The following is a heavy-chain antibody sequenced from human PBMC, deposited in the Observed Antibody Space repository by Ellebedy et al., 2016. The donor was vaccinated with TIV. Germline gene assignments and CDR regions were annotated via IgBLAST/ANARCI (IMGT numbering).Heavy chain of an antibody. V-gene: IGHV3-23*01. Sequence: PGGFLRLSCAASGFNFSNYAMSWVRQAPGKGLEWVSAISGSGGSTKYADSVKGRFTISRDSSKNTLYLQMSSLRAEDTAVYYCASGYFVWSQFDYWGQGTLVTVSS. CDR1: GFNFSNYA. J-gene: IGHJ4*02. D-gene: IGHD3-9*01. CDR2: ISGSGGST. CDR3: ASGYFVWSQFDY.